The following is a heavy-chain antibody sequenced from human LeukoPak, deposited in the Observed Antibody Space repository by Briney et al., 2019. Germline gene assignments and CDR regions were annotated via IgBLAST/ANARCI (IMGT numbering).Heavy chain of an antibody. Sequence: GGSLRLSCAASGFNFNNFAMSWVRQAPGKGPEWLSAMTGPADTTYYAVSVKGRLTISRDYSKSMVYLQMNSLRVEDTAIYYCAKGAEIDHWGQGTLVTVSS. CDR2: MTGPADTT. CDR1: GFNFNNFA. CDR3: AKGAEIDH. V-gene: IGHV3-23*01. J-gene: IGHJ4*02.